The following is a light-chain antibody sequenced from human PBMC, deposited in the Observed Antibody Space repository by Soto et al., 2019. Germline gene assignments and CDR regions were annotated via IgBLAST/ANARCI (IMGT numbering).Light chain of an antibody. CDR3: SSYTSSSTSYV. V-gene: IGLV2-14*01. Sequence: QSVLTQPASVSGSPGQSITISCTGTSSDVGGYNYVSWYQQHPGKAPKLMIYDVSNRPLGVSNRFSGSKSGNTASLTISGLQAEDEADYYCSSYTSSSTSYVFGTGTKVT. J-gene: IGLJ1*01. CDR2: DVS. CDR1: SSDVGGYNY.